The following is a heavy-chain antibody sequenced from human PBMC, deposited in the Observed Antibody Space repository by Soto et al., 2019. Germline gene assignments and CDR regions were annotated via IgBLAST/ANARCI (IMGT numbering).Heavy chain of an antibody. Sequence: QITLKESGPTLVKPTQTLTLTCTFSGFSLSTSGVGVGWIRQPPGKALEWLALIYWDDDKRYSPSLKSRLTITKYTSKNQVVLTMTNMDPVDTATYYCAHRPPTVTTMVNAFDIWGQGTMVTVSS. D-gene: IGHD4-17*01. CDR3: AHRPPTVTTMVNAFDI. V-gene: IGHV2-5*02. CDR1: GFSLSTSGVG. J-gene: IGHJ3*02. CDR2: IYWDDDK.